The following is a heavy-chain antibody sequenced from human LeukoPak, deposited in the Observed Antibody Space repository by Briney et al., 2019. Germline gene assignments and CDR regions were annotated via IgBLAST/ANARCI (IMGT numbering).Heavy chain of an antibody. CDR3: TRGIGEAYDNNWFDT. CDR2: VCSSGST. V-gene: IGHV4-4*07. CDR1: GGSISSYC. J-gene: IGHJ5*02. Sequence: SETLSLTCTVSGGSISSYCWSWIRQPAGKGLEWIGRVCSSGSTRYNPSLQSRVTMSVDTSNSQFSLNMRSVNAADTAVYFCTRGIGEAYDNNWFDTWGQGILVTVSS. D-gene: IGHD3-9*01.